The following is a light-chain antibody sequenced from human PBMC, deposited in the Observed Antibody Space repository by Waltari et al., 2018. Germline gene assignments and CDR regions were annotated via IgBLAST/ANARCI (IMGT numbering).Light chain of an antibody. CDR1: QSIGNS. J-gene: IGKJ2*01. CDR2: YSS. CDR3: HQSDNLPYT. Sequence: EVVLTQSPDFQSVTPKETVIITCRASQSIGNSLQWYQQKPDRSPKLLMKYSSQSFSGVPPRFSGSGSGTDFTLTINSLEAEDAATYYCHQSDNLPYTFGQGTTLEIK. V-gene: IGKV6-21*01.